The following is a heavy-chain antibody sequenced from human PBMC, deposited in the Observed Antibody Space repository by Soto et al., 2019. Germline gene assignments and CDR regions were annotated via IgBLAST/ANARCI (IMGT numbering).Heavy chain of an antibody. CDR1: GYTFTSYG. CDR3: AKDTHSSGWNLIDY. D-gene: IGHD6-19*01. Sequence: ASVKVSCKASGYTFTSYGISWVRQAPGQGLEWMGWIGAYNGNTNYAQKLQGRVTMTTDTSTSTAYMELRSLRVEDTAVYYCAKDTHSSGWNLIDYWGQGTLVTVSS. V-gene: IGHV1-18*01. J-gene: IGHJ4*02. CDR2: IGAYNGNT.